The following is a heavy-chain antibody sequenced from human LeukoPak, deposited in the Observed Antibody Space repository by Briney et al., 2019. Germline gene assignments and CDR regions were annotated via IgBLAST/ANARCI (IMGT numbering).Heavy chain of an antibody. J-gene: IGHJ4*02. V-gene: IGHV3-11*06. Sequence: GGSLRLSCAASGFTFRDYYMSWIRQAPGKGLEWVAYISSSSSYTNYADSVKGRFTISRDNAKNSLYLQMNSLRAEDTAVYYCARTTYYYDSSGYSTNWGQGTLVTVSS. D-gene: IGHD3-22*01. CDR3: ARTTYYYDSSGYSTN. CDR1: GFTFRDYY. CDR2: ISSSSSYT.